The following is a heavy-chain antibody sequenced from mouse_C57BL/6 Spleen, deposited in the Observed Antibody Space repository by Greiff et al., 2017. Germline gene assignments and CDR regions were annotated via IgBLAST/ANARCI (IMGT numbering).Heavy chain of an antibody. Sequence: QVQLKESGAELVRPGASVTLSCKASGYTFTDYEMHWVKQTPVHGLEWIGAIDPETGGTAYNQKFKGKAILTADKSSSTAYMELRSLTSEDSAVYYCTRSGTGGYFDYWGQGTTLTVSS. CDR2: IDPETGGT. V-gene: IGHV1-15*01. D-gene: IGHD3-1*01. CDR3: TRSGTGGYFDY. J-gene: IGHJ2*01. CDR1: GYTFTDYE.